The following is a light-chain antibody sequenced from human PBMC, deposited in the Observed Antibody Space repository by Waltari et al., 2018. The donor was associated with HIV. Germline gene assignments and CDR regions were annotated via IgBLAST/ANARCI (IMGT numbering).Light chain of an antibody. CDR3: QQTHSAPFT. V-gene: IGKV1-5*03. J-gene: IGKJ3*01. CDR2: KAS. Sequence: DIQMTQSPSTLSASVGDRVTITCRASQSIGNWLAWYQQKPGRSPRLLLYKASNLQSGVPSRFSGSGSETDFTLTISSLQPEDFATYYCQQTHSAPFTFGPGTKVDIK. CDR1: QSIGNW.